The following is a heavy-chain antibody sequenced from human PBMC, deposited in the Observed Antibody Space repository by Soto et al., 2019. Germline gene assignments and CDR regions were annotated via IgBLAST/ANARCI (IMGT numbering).Heavy chain of an antibody. CDR1: GGTFSSYA. Sequence: ASVKVSCKASGGTFSSYAISWVRQAPGQGLEWMGGIIPIFGIANYAQKFQGRVTITADKSTSTAYMELSSLRSEDTAVYYCARQNGVGATTYYFDYWGQGTLVTV. CDR3: ARQNGVGATTYYFDY. D-gene: IGHD1-26*01. J-gene: IGHJ4*02. CDR2: IIPIFGIA. V-gene: IGHV1-69*10.